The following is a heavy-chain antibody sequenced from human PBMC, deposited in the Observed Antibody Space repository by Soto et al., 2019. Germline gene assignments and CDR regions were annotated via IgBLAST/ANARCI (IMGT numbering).Heavy chain of an antibody. CDR3: ARAVRGGLTVVTPGY. CDR2: LNPTAGRT. D-gene: IGHD3-9*01. J-gene: IGHJ4*02. V-gene: IGHV1-46*01. CDR1: GYTFTTYL. Sequence: QVQLVQSAAEVRKPGASVKVSCRTSGYTFTTYLMHWIRQVPGQGLEWMGILNPTAGRTSYSQKCQGRVTMTSDASTSTAYMELTSLRSDDTAVYYCARAVRGGLTVVTPGYWGQRTLVTVSS.